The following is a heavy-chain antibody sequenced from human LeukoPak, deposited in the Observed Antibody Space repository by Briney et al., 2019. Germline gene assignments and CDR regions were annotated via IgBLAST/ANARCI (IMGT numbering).Heavy chain of an antibody. CDR2: IKQDGSEK. V-gene: IGHV3-7*01. CDR1: GFTFSSYW. Sequence: GGSLRLSCAASGFTFSSYWMSWVRQAPGKGLEWVANIKQDGSEKYYVDSVKGRFTISRDNAKNSLYLQMNSLRAEDTAVYYCARDALTALSYYYYGMDVWGQGTTVTVS. J-gene: IGHJ6*02. D-gene: IGHD2-21*02. CDR3: ARDALTALSYYYYGMDV.